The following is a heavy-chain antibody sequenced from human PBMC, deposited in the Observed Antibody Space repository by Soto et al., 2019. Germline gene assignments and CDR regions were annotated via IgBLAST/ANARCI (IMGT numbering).Heavy chain of an antibody. CDR3: ARDYCVTFPYSSYGMDF. CDR2: INPNSGGT. J-gene: IGHJ6*02. CDR1: GYTFTGYY. V-gene: IGHV1-2*04. D-gene: IGHD2-21*01. Sequence: VKVSCKASGYTFTGYYMHWVRQAPGPGLEWMGWINPNSGGTNYAQKFQGWVTMTRDTSISTAYMELSRLRSDDTAVYYCARDYCVTFPYSSYGMDFSGQGTTLTLS.